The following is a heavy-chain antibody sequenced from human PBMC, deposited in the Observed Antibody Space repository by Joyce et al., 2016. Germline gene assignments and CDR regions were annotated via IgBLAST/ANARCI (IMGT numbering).Heavy chain of an antibody. D-gene: IGHD4-23*01. CDR2: IIDSSTYI. V-gene: IGHV3-21*01. J-gene: IGHJ3*01. CDR1: GFTFSCYN. CDR3: ARRGDYGGNSDAFDV. Sequence: EVQLVDSGGGLVKPGGSLRLSCAASGFTFSCYNMNWVRQAPGKGLEWVSSIIDSSTYIYYADSVKGRFNISRDNAKNSLYLQMNSLRAEDTAVYYCARRGDYGGNSDAFDVWGQGTMVTVSS.